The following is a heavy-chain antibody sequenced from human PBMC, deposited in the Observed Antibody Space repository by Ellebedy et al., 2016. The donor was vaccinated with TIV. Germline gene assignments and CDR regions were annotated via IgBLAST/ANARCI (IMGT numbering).Heavy chain of an antibody. CDR3: SRGIAAVMY. D-gene: IGHD6-13*01. CDR1: GFTFSNYW. V-gene: IGHV3-74*01. CDR2: IYNDGSST. J-gene: IGHJ4*02. Sequence: GESLKISCAASGFTFSNYWMHWVRQAPGKGLVWVSRIYNDGSSTSYADSVEGRFTISRDNAKNSLYLQLNSLRAEDTAVYYCSRGIAAVMYWGQGTLVTVSS.